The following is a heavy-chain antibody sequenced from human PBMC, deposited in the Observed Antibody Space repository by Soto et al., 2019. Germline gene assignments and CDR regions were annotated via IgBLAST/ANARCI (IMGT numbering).Heavy chain of an antibody. D-gene: IGHD6-6*01. V-gene: IGHV4-59*01. CDR1: GDSISSYY. Sequence: SETLSLTCTVSGDSISSYYWGWIRQPPGKGLEWIGYIHYSGSTNYNPSLKSRVTISVNTPKNQFSLKVNSMTAADTAVYYCARGGLAARKGRWFDPWGQGTLVTVSS. CDR2: IHYSGST. CDR3: ARGGLAARKGRWFDP. J-gene: IGHJ5*02.